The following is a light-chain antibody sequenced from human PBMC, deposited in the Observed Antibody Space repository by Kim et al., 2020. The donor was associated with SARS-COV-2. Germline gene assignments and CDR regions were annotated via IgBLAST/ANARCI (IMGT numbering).Light chain of an antibody. CDR1: QSLRHSNGYNY. CDR2: LGS. V-gene: IGKV2-28*01. CDR3: MQAIKYPQT. J-gene: IGKJ1*01. Sequence: DIVMTQSPLSLPVTPGEPASISCRSSQSLRHSNGYNYLDWYLQKPGQSPQLLIYLGSNRDSGVPERFSGSGSGTDFTLKISRLQAEDVAVYYCMQAIKYPQTFGQGTKVDIK.